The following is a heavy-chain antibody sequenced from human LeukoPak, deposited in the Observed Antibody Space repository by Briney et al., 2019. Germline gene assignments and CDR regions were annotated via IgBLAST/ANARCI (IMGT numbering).Heavy chain of an antibody. CDR2: TYYRSKWYN. CDR3: ARQRSGQNYYYGMDV. Sequence: SQALSLTCVISGDSVSSDSAAWNWIRQSPSRGLEWQGRTYYRSKWYNDYEVSVKSRITINPDTSKNQFSLQPNSVTPEDTAVYYCARQRSGQNYYYGMDVWGQGTTVTVSS. CDR1: GDSVSSDSAA. V-gene: IGHV6-1*01. J-gene: IGHJ6*02. D-gene: IGHD2-15*01.